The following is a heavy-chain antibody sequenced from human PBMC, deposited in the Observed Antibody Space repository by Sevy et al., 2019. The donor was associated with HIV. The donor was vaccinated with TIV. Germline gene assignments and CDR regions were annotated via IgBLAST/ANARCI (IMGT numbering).Heavy chain of an antibody. CDR2: ISGNGGST. J-gene: IGHJ4*02. D-gene: IGHD1-26*01. Sequence: GGSLRLPCSASGFTFSSYPMHWVRQAPGKGLEYVSLISGNGGSTYYADSVKGRFTISRDNFKKTLYLQMSSLRAEDTAVYYCVTRGGLVGATDFDYWGQGTRVTVSS. CDR3: VTRGGLVGATDFDY. CDR1: GFTFSSYP. V-gene: IGHV3-64D*06.